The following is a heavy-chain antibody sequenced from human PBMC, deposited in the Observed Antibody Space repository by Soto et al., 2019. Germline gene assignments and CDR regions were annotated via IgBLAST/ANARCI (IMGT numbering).Heavy chain of an antibody. Sequence: GGSLRLSCAASGFTFSSYGMHWVRQAPGKGLEWVAVIWYDGSNKYYADSVKGRFTISRDNSKNTLYLQMNSLRAEDTAVYYCARNPFHGSSSWYAFDIWGQGTMVTVSS. CDR3: ARNPFHGSSSWYAFDI. CDR2: IWYDGSNK. D-gene: IGHD6-13*01. CDR1: GFTFSSYG. V-gene: IGHV3-33*01. J-gene: IGHJ3*02.